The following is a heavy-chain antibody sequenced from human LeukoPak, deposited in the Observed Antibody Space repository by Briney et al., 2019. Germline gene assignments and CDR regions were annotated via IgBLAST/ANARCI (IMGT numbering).Heavy chain of an antibody. CDR2: IRSKAYGGTT. D-gene: IGHD1-26*01. CDR1: GFTFGDYA. V-gene: IGHV3-49*04. J-gene: IGHJ6*02. Sequence: GGSLRLSCTASGFTFGDYAMSWVRQAPGKGLEWVGFIRSKAYGGTTEYAASVEGRFTISRDDSKSIAYLQMNSLKTEDTAVYYCTSRIVGATTTDYYYGMDVWGQGTTVTVSS. CDR3: TSRIVGATTTDYYYGMDV.